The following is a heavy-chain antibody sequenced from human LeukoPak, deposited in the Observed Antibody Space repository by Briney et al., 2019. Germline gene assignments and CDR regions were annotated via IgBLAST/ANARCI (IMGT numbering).Heavy chain of an antibody. D-gene: IGHD6-13*01. CDR1: GGTFSSYA. CDR2: IIPILGIA. CDR3: ARSIAAAEDAFDI. V-gene: IGHV1-69*04. J-gene: IGHJ3*02. Sequence: ASVKVSCKASGGTFSSYAISWVRQAPGQGLEWMGRIIPILGIANYAQKFQGRVTITADKSTSTAYMELSSLRSEDTAVYYCARSIAAAEDAFDIWGQGTMVTVSS.